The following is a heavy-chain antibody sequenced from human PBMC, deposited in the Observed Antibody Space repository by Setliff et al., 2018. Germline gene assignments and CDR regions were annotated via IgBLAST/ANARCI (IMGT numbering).Heavy chain of an antibody. CDR1: GGTFSSYA. CDR2: IIPIFGTA. D-gene: IGHD3-3*01. Sequence: SVKVSCKASGGTFSSYAISWVRQAPGQGLEWMGGIIPIFGTANYAQKFQGRVTITADESTSTAYMELSSLRSEDTAVYYCARGRERDYNFWSGYYTYYYYGMDVWGQGTTVTVS. CDR3: ARGRERDYNFWSGYYTYYYYGMDV. V-gene: IGHV1-69*13. J-gene: IGHJ6*02.